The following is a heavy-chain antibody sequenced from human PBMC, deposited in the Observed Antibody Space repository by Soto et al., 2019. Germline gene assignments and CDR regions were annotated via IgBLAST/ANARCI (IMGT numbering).Heavy chain of an antibody. CDR3: ARDFMERSGWYKFDP. CDR1: GGTFSSYA. J-gene: IGHJ5*02. D-gene: IGHD6-19*01. V-gene: IGHV1-69*13. Sequence: SVKVSCKASGGTFSSYAISWVRQAPGQGLEWMGGIIPIFGTANYAQKFQGRVAITADESTSTAYMELSSLRSEDTAVYYCARDFMERSGWYKFDPWGQGTLVTVSS. CDR2: IIPIFGTA.